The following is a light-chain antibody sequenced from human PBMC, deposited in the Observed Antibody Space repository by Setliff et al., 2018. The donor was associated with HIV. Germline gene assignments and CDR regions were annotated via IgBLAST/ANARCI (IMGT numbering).Light chain of an antibody. CDR3: SSYTSSIPLYV. V-gene: IGLV2-11*01. CDR2: DVS. Sequence: QSALAQPRSVSGSPGQSVTISCTGTSSDVGGYNYVSWYQQHPGKAPKLMIYDVSKRPSGVSNRFSGSRSANTASLTISGLQAEDEADYYCSSYTSSIPLYVFGTGTKVTVL. J-gene: IGLJ1*01. CDR1: SSDVGGYNY.